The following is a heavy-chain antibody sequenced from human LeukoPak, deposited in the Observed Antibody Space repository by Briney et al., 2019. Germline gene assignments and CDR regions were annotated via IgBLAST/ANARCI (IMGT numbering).Heavy chain of an antibody. CDR2: ISGSGGST. CDR3: ARSLAYCGGDCPENFDY. CDR1: GFTFSSYA. J-gene: IGHJ4*02. D-gene: IGHD2-21*02. Sequence: PGGSLRLSCAASGFTFSSYAMSWVRQAPGKGLEWVSAISGSGGSTYYADSVKGRFTISRDNSKNTLYLQVNSLRAEDTAVYYCARSLAYCGGDCPENFDYWGQGTLVTVSS. V-gene: IGHV3-23*01.